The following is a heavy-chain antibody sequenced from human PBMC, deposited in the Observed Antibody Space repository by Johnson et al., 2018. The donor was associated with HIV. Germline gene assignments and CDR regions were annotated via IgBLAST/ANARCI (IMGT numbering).Heavy chain of an antibody. CDR3: AKGFFELDDAFDI. Sequence: QVQLVESGGGLVKPGGSLRLSCAASGFTFSDYYMSWIRQAPGKGLAWVSYISSSGSTIYYADSVTGRFTISRDNSKNTLYLQMNSLRAEDTAVYYCAKGFFELDDAFDIWGQGTMVTVSS. CDR1: GFTFSDYY. CDR2: ISSSGSTI. D-gene: IGHD3/OR15-3a*01. J-gene: IGHJ3*02. V-gene: IGHV3-11*04.